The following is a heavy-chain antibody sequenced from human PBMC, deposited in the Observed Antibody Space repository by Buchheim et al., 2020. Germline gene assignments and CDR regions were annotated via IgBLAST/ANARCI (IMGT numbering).Heavy chain of an antibody. Sequence: QVQLVESGGGLVKPGGSLRLSCAASGFIVSDYYMSWIRQAPGKGLEWVSYISSSGNTIYYADSVKGRFNIHKDSAKKSLLLQMNNLRAEDTAVYYCARDGRYYASGERNGFDPWGQGTL. CDR2: ISSSGNTI. CDR1: GFIVSDYY. V-gene: IGHV3-11*01. J-gene: IGHJ5*02. D-gene: IGHD3-10*01. CDR3: ARDGRYYASGERNGFDP.